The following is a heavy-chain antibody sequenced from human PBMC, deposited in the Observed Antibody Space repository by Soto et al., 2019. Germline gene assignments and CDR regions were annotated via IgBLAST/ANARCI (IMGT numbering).Heavy chain of an antibody. J-gene: IGHJ4*02. CDR2: ISSSITI. Sequence: PGGSLRLSCAASGFAFSSYSMNWVRQAPGKGLEWVSYISSSITIYYADSVKGRFTISRDNAKNSLYLQMNSLRAEDTAVYYCARDRPHMPPIAVAGTFDYWGQGTLVTVSS. CDR1: GFAFSSYS. D-gene: IGHD6-19*01. CDR3: ARDRPHMPPIAVAGTFDY. V-gene: IGHV3-48*01.